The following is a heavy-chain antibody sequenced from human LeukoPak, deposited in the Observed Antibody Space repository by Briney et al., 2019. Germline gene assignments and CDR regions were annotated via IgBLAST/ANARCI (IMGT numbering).Heavy chain of an antibody. CDR1: GYTFTSYG. CDR3: ARNGGSGWNNNWFDP. D-gene: IGHD6-19*01. J-gene: IGHJ5*02. Sequence: ASVKVSCKASGYTFTSYGISWVRQAPGQGLEWMGWISAYNGNTNYAEKLQGSVTMTTDTSTSTAYLELRSLRSDDTAVYYRARNGGSGWNNNWFDPWGQGTLVTVSS. CDR2: ISAYNGNT. V-gene: IGHV1-18*01.